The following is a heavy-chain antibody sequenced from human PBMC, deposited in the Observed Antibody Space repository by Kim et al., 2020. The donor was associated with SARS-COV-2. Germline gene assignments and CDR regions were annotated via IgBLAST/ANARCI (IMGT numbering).Heavy chain of an antibody. V-gene: IGHV7-4-1*02. J-gene: IGHJ4*02. CDR2: NP. Sequence: NPTYAQGFTGRFVFSLDTSVSTAYLQISSLKAEDTAVYYCARVRWELPDYWGQGTLVTVSS. D-gene: IGHD1-26*01. CDR3: ARVRWELPDY.